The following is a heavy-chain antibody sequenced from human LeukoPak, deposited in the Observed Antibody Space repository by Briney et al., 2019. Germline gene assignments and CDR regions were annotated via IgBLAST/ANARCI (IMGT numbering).Heavy chain of an antibody. J-gene: IGHJ6*03. CDR2: IIPIFGTA. D-gene: IGHD3-22*01. Sequence: VASVKVSCKASGGTFSSYAISWVRQAPGQGLEWMGGIIPIFGTANYAQKFQGRVTITTDESTSTAYMELSSLRSEDTAVYYCASHPTVTTAPLYYYMDVWGKGTTVTVSS. CDR1: GGTFSSYA. CDR3: ASHPTVTTAPLYYYMDV. V-gene: IGHV1-69*05.